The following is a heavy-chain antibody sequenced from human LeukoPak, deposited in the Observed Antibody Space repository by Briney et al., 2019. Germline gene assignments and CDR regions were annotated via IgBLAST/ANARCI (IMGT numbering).Heavy chain of an antibody. J-gene: IGHJ4*02. CDR3: ARHSVITYYYGTGVVGFDY. CDR1: GYSFTTYW. V-gene: IGHV5-51*01. CDR2: IYHSDSDT. D-gene: IGHD3-10*01. Sequence: PGESLKISCQGSGYSFTTYWIAWVRQLPGEGLEWLGIIYHSDSDTKYSPSFQGQVTMSVDKSINTAYLQWSSLKASDTAIYYCARHSVITYYYGTGVVGFDYWGQGTLVTVSS.